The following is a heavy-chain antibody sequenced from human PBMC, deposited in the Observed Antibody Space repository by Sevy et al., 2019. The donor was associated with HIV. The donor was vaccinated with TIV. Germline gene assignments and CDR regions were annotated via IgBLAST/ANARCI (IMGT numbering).Heavy chain of an antibody. Sequence: ASVKVSCKATGYMFSDYNMHWVRQAPGQGLEWMALINPKSGVTIYAQKFRGRVSLTRDTSMSTAYMELSALTSDDTDVYYCVGEDNNAPKTLLAFDIWGQGTMVTVSS. CDR3: VGEDNNAPKTLLAFDI. D-gene: IGHD1-20*01. J-gene: IGHJ3*02. CDR2: INPKSGVT. V-gene: IGHV1-2*05. CDR1: GYMFSDYN.